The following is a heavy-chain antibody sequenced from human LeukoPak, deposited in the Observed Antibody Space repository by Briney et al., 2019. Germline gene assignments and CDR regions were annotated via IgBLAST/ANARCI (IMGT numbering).Heavy chain of an antibody. J-gene: IGHJ4*02. CDR3: ARGGRNFDY. D-gene: IGHD1-26*01. CDR1: NDSIHDSY. CDR2: ISNSGTT. Sequence: PSETLSLTCTVSNDSIHDSYWTWIRQPPGKRLEWIGYISNSGTTKYNPSLKSRVTISVDTSNNQISLRLRSVTAADTAVYFCARGGRNFDYWGQGTLVTVSS. V-gene: IGHV4-59*01.